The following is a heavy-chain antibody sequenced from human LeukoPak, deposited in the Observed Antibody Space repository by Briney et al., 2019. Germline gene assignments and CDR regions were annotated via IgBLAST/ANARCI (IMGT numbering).Heavy chain of an antibody. CDR3: ANRWRSLLLGIHH. V-gene: IGHV3-23*01. J-gene: IGHJ5*02. CDR1: GFTFRNYG. CDR2: ISSSGAST. Sequence: GGSLRLSCAASGFTFRNYGMSWVRQAPGDGLEWFSAISSSGASTYYADSVKGRFTISRDNSKSTLDLQKNSLRAEDTAVYCCANRWRSLLLGIHHWGQGTLVTVSS. D-gene: IGHD7-27*01.